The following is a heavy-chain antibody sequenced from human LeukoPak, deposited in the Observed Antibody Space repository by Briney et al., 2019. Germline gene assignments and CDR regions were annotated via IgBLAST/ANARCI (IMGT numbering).Heavy chain of an antibody. Sequence: ASVKVSCKASGYTFTGYYMHWVRQAPGQGLEWMGWINPNSGGTNYAQKFQGRVTMTRDTSISTAYMELSRLRSDDTAVYYCARGGYYGSGNDFRFDPWGQGTLVTVSS. CDR3: ARGGYYGSGNDFRFDP. J-gene: IGHJ5*02. D-gene: IGHD3-10*01. CDR2: INPNSGGT. CDR1: GYTFTGYY. V-gene: IGHV1-2*02.